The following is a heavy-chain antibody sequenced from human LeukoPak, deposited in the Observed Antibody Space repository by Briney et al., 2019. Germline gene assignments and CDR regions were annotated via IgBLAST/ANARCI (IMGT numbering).Heavy chain of an antibody. CDR3: ARDNSFGGTRDPFDY. CDR1: GYTFTSYA. V-gene: IGHV7-4-1*02. D-gene: IGHD3-3*01. J-gene: IGHJ4*02. Sequence: ASVTVSCKASGYTFTSYAMNWVRQAPGQGLEWMGWINTNTGNPTYAQGFTGRFVFSLDTSVSTAYLQISSLKAEDTAVYYCARDNSFGGTRDPFDYWGQGTLVTVSS. CDR2: INTNTGNP.